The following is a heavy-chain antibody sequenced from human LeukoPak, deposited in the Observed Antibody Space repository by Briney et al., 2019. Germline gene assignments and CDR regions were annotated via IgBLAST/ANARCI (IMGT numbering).Heavy chain of an antibody. CDR2: IHHSGST. CDR1: NYSISSGYY. V-gene: IGHV4-38-2*01. CDR3: AILRGLSYDSGGYSDY. Sequence: SETLSLTCAVSNYSISSGYYWGWIRQPPGKGLEWIGGIHHSGSTNYKPSLRSRVTISIDTSKNQFSLRLSSVTAADTAVYFCAILRGLSYDSGGYSDYWGRGTLVTVSS. J-gene: IGHJ4*02. D-gene: IGHD3-22*01.